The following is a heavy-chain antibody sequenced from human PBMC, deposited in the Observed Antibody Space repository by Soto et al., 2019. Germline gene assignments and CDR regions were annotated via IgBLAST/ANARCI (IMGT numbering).Heavy chain of an antibody. Sequence: QVQLVESGGGVVQPGRSLRLSCAASGFTFSSYAMHWVREAPGTGLEWVAGIAYDGRSKYYADTVKGRFTIPRDNSKNTLYLQMNSLRIEDTAVCYCARELERVFDYWGQGTLVTVSS. CDR2: IAYDGRSK. CDR1: GFTFSSYA. J-gene: IGHJ4*02. D-gene: IGHD1-1*01. V-gene: IGHV3-30*04. CDR3: ARELERVFDY.